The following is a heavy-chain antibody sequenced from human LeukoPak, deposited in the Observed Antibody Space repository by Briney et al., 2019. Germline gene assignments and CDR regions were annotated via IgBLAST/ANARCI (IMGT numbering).Heavy chain of an antibody. CDR1: GFTLSSYS. D-gene: IGHD3-10*01. J-gene: IGHJ4*02. Sequence: PGGSLRLSCAASGFTLSSYSMNWVRQAPGKGLEWVSSISSSSSYIYYADSVKGRFTISRDNAKNSLYLQMNSLRAEDTALYYCAGWAYGSGSTFDYWGQGTLVTVSS. CDR2: ISSSSSYI. CDR3: AGWAYGSGSTFDY. V-gene: IGHV3-21*04.